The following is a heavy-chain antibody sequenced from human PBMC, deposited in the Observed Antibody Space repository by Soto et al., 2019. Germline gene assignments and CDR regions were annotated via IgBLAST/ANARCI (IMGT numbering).Heavy chain of an antibody. V-gene: IGHV3-11*06. D-gene: IGHD3-10*01. CDR2: ISSSGTYT. CDR1: ELTLSDYY. J-gene: IGHJ6*02. CDR3: ARDRGAGVSRSYSYGMEV. Sequence: KSGCSLRLSCAASELTLSDYYMSWIRQAPGKGLEWISYISSSGTYTKYADSVKGRFTVSRDNAKNLLFLQMDSLRAEDTALYYCARDRGAGVSRSYSYGMEVWGQGTTVT.